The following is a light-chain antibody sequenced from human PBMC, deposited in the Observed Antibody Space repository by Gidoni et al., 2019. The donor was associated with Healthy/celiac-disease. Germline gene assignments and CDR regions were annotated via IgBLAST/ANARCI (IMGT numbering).Light chain of an antibody. J-gene: IGKJ4*01. CDR3: QQYDNLPPLT. V-gene: IGKV1-33*01. CDR1: QDISNY. CDR2: DAS. Sequence: DIQLTQSPSSLSASVGDRVTIPCQASQDISNYLNWYQQKPGKAPKLLNYDASNLETGVPSRFSGSGSGTDFTFTISSLQPEDIATYYCQQYDNLPPLTFGGGTKVEIK.